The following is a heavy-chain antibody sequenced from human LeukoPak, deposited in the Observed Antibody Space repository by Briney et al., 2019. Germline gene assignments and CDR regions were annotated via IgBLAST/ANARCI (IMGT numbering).Heavy chain of an antibody. CDR3: ARFPASSSWYKGELFDY. J-gene: IGHJ4*02. Sequence: ASVKVSCKASGYTFTSYYMHWVRQAPGQGLEWMGIINPSGGSTSYAQKFQGRVTMTRDTSTSTVYMELSSLRSEDTAVYYCARFPASSSWYKGELFDYWGQGNLVTVSS. CDR1: GYTFTSYY. D-gene: IGHD6-13*01. V-gene: IGHV1-46*01. CDR2: INPSGGST.